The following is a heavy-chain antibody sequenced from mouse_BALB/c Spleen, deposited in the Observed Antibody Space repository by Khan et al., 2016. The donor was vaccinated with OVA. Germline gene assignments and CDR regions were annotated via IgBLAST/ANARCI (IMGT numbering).Heavy chain of an antibody. CDR3: KRDDYYCSSYGY. CDR1: GYTFTDHA. V-gene: IGHV1S53*02. Sequence: QVQLQQSDAELVKPGASVKISCKASGYTFTDHAIHWVKQKPEQGLEWIGYISPGNGEIKYTDRFKGKSTLTADKSSSTAYIQFNSLTYEDSAVYFCKRDDYYCSSYGYWGEGTTLTVSS. J-gene: IGHJ2*01. CDR2: ISPGNGEI. D-gene: IGHD1-1*01.